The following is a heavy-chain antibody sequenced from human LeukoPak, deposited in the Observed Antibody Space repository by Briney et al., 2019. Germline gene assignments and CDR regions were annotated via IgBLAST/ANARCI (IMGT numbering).Heavy chain of an antibody. D-gene: IGHD3-3*01. CDR3: AKATYYDFWSGYLFDY. CDR1: GFTFSSYA. V-gene: IGHV3-23*01. Sequence: PGGSLRLSCAASGFTFSSYAMHWVRQAPGKGLEWVSAISGSGGSTYYADSVKGRFTISRDNSKNTLYLQMNSLRAEDTAVYYCAKATYYDFWSGYLFDYWGQGTLVTVSS. J-gene: IGHJ4*02. CDR2: ISGSGGST.